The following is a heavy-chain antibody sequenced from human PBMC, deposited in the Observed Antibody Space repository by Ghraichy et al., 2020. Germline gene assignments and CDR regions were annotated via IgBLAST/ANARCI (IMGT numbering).Heavy chain of an antibody. Sequence: GESLNISCEASGFSFSSYWMSWVRQAPGKGLEWVANIKQDVSEKYYVDSVKGRFTISRDNAKNSLSLQMNSLRAEDTAVYYCAKDISGTTSRGFDYWGQGTLVTVSS. D-gene: IGHD2-2*01. CDR3: AKDISGTTSRGFDY. CDR2: IKQDVSEK. CDR1: GFSFSSYW. J-gene: IGHJ4*02. V-gene: IGHV3-7*01.